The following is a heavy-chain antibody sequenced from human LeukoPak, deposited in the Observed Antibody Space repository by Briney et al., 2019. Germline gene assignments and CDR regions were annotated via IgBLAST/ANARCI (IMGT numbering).Heavy chain of an antibody. V-gene: IGHV4-39*07. CDR1: GGSISSSSYY. D-gene: IGHD2-21*02. CDR2: IYYSGST. CDR3: ATRPNCGGDCYPY. J-gene: IGHJ4*02. Sequence: PSETLSLTCTVSGGSISSSSYYWGWIRQPPGKGLEWIGSIYYSGSTYYNPSLKSRVTISVDTSKNQFSLKLSSVTAADTAVYYCATRPNCGGDCYPYWGQGTLVTVSS.